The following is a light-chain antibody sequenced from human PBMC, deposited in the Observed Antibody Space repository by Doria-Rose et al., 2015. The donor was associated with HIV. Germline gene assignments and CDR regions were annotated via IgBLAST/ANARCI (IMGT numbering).Light chain of an antibody. CDR2: DVS. CDR1: SSDVGAYNY. J-gene: IGLJ1*01. Sequence: QSALTQPSSVSGSPGQSITISCTGTSSDVGAYNYVSWYQLHPGKAPKLMVYDVSDRPSGLSHRFSGSKSGNTASLTIAGLQAEDEADYYCTSYTYIDTYVFGTGTTVTVL. CDR3: TSYTYIDTYV. V-gene: IGLV2-14*01.